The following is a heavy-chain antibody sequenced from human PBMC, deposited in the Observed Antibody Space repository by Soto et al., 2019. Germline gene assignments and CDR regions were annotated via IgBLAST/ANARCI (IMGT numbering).Heavy chain of an antibody. CDR2: IYHSGST. CDR1: GGSISSSNW. CDR3: ARDYGVKLGKSNYYYYYGMDV. Sequence: SETLSLTCAVSGGSISSSNWWSWVRQPPGKGLEWIGEIYHSGSTNYNPSLKSRVTISVDKSKNQFSLKLSSVTAADTAVYYCARDYGVKLGKSNYYYYYGMDVWGQGTTVTVSS. D-gene: IGHD6-13*01. V-gene: IGHV4-4*02. J-gene: IGHJ6*02.